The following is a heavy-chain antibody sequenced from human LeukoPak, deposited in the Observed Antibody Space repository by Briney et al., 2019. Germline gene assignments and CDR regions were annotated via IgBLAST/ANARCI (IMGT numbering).Heavy chain of an antibody. V-gene: IGHV4-34*01. Sequence: PSETLSLTCAVYGGSFSGYYWSWIRQPPGKGLEWIGEINHSGSTNYNPSLKSRVTISVDTSKNQFSLKLSSVTAADTAVYYCARQGYYDLWSAYYFDYWGQGTLVTVSS. CDR1: GGSFSGYY. CDR3: ARQGYYDLWSAYYFDY. D-gene: IGHD3-3*01. J-gene: IGHJ4*02. CDR2: INHSGST.